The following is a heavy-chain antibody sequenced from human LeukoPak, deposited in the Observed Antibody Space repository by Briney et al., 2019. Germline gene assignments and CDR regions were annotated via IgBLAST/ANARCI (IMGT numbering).Heavy chain of an antibody. J-gene: IGHJ4*02. CDR1: GDSVSSNSAA. V-gene: IGHV6-1*01. D-gene: IGHD3-10*01. CDR3: AKGRWALFDC. Sequence: SQTLSLTCAISGDSVSSNSAAWNWIRQSPSRGLEWLGRTYYRSKWYNDYAISVKSRMTIHADTSKNQFSLQLNSVTPEDTAVYYCAKGRWALFDCWGQGTLVIVSS. CDR2: TYYRSKWYN.